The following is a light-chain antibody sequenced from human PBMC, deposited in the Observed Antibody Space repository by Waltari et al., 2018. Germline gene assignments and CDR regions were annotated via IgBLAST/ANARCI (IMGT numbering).Light chain of an antibody. CDR2: KDT. CDR1: ALPKQY. V-gene: IGLV3-25*03. CDR3: QSADSTSTHVV. J-gene: IGLJ2*01. Sequence: SSELTQPPSVSVSPGQTATITCSGDALPKQYAFWYQQKPGQAPWLVTYKDTERPSGIPDRFSGSTSGTTVTLTISGVQAEDEADYYCQSADSTSTHVVFGGGTKLTVL.